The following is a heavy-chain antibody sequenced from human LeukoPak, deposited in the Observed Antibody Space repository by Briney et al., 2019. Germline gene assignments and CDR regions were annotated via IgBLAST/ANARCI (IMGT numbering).Heavy chain of an antibody. V-gene: IGHV3-23*01. CDR3: AKDYQGDDFWSGYDWFDP. D-gene: IGHD3-3*01. CDR2: ISGSGGST. CDR1: GFTFSSYA. Sequence: GGSLRLSCAASGFTFSSYAMSWVRQAPGKGLEWVSAISGSGGSTYYADPVKGRFTISRDNSKNTLYLQMNSLRAEDTAVYYCAKDYQGDDFWSGYDWFDPWGQGTLVTVSS. J-gene: IGHJ5*02.